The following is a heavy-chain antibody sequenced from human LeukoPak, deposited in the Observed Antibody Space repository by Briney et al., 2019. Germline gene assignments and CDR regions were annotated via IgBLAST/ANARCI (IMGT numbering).Heavy chain of an antibody. CDR2: MFYGGST. V-gene: IGHV4-39*01. Sequence: PSETLSLTCTVSGVSIGTSTHYWAWIRQPPGKGLEWIASMFYGGSTYYNASLRSRVSLSVDTSRNQFSLKLTSVTASDTAVYYCARHPTGVATISPWGQGTLVTVSS. CDR1: GVSIGTSTHY. J-gene: IGHJ5*02. CDR3: ARHPTGVATISP. D-gene: IGHD5-12*01.